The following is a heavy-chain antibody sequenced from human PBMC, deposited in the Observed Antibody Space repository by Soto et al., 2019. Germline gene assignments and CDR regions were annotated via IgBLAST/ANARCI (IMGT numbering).Heavy chain of an antibody. CDR2: INPNNRNI. D-gene: IGHD3-10*01. CDR1: GNTFTNYD. J-gene: IGHJ4*02. CDR3: ARGRASGSYYLLDY. Sequence: ASVKVSCKASGNTFTNYDINWVRQATGQGLEWMGWINPNNRNISYAEKFQGRVTMTTDTAISTAYMEVSRLRSDDTAVYYCARGRASGSYYLLDYWGQGTLVTVSS. V-gene: IGHV1-8*02.